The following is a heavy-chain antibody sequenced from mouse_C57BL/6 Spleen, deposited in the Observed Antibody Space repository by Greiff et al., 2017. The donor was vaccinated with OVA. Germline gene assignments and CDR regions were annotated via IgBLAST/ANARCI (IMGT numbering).Heavy chain of an antibody. CDR1: GFTFSSYT. D-gene: IGHD2-5*01. CDR3: AREGKNSNYLWYVDY. CDR2: ISGGGGNT. Sequence: EVHLVESGGGLVKPGGSLKLSCAASGFTFSSYTMSWVRQTPEKRLEWVATISGGGGNTYYPDSVKGRFTISRDNAKNTLYLQMSSLRSEDTALYYCAREGKNSNYLWYVDYWGQGTTLTVSS. J-gene: IGHJ2*01. V-gene: IGHV5-9*01.